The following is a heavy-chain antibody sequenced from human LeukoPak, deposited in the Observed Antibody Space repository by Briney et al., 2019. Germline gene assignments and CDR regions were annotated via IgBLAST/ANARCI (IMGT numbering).Heavy chain of an antibody. CDR2: ARNKANGYRI. CDR3: ASSKYSSSYYYYYYYMDV. CDR1: GFIFSDHY. D-gene: IGHD6-6*01. Sequence: GGSLRLSCAASGFIFSDHYLDWVRQAPGKGLEWVGRARNKANGYRIEYAASVRGKFVISRDDSKNSLYLQMNSLRAEDTAVYYCASSKYSSSYYYYYYYMDVWGKGTTVTVSS. V-gene: IGHV3-72*01. J-gene: IGHJ6*03.